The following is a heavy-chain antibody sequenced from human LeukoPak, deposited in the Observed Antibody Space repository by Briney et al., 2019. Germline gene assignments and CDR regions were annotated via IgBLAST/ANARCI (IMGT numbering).Heavy chain of an antibody. D-gene: IGHD3-22*01. CDR1: GFTFSSYS. CDR3: ARDPYYYDSSGYNY. J-gene: IGHJ4*02. V-gene: IGHV3-48*01. Sequence: GGSLRLSCAASGFTFSSYSTNWVRQAPGKGLEWVSYISSSSSTIYYADSVKGRFTISRDSAKNSLYLQMNSLRAEDTAVYYCARDPYYYDSSGYNYWGQGTLVTVSS. CDR2: ISSSSSTI.